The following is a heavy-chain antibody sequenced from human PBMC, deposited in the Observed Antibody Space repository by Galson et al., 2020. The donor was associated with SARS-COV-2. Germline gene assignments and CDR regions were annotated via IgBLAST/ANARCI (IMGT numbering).Heavy chain of an antibody. CDR2: INPSGGST. Sequence: ASVKVSCKASGYTFTSYYMHWVRQAPGQGLEWMGIINPSGGSTSYAQKFQGRVTMTRDTSTSTVYMELSSLRSEDTAVYYCASCGGDCYSSSADAFDIWGQGTMVTVSS. V-gene: IGHV1-46*01. CDR1: GYTFTSYY. J-gene: IGHJ3*02. CDR3: ASCGGDCYSSSADAFDI. D-gene: IGHD2-21*02.